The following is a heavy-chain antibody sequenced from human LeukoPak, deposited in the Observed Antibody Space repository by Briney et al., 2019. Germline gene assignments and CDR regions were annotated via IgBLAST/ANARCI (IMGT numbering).Heavy chain of an antibody. Sequence: GGSLRRSCTASGLTFSTSGFNWVRQAPGKGLEWVASIGPTGSDRYHADSIKGRFTISRDNANNFLYLQMNSPRAEDTAVYYCATETNGRHYDYWGQGTLLTVSS. CDR1: GLTFSTSG. CDR3: ATETNGRHYDY. CDR2: IGPTGSDR. D-gene: IGHD1-14*01. V-gene: IGHV3-21*06. J-gene: IGHJ4*02.